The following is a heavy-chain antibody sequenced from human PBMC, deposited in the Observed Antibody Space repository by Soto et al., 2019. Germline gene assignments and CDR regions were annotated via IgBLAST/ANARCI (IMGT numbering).Heavy chain of an antibody. J-gene: IGHJ4*02. V-gene: IGHV3-15*07. D-gene: IGHD4-4*01. CDR3: TTEPDYSNYFDY. CDR1: GFTFNNAW. Sequence: EVQLVESGGGLVKPGGSLRLSCAASGFTFNNAWMNWVRQAPGKGLEWVGRIRSKADGGTTDYAAPVKDRLTISRDDSTNTLHMPMNRLKTEDTAVYYCTTEPDYSNYFDYWGQGTLVTVSS. CDR2: IRSKADGGTT.